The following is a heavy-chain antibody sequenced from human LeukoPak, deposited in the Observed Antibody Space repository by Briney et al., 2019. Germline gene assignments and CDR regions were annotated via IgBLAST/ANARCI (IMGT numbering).Heavy chain of an antibody. J-gene: IGHJ4*02. CDR3: GRVDMATTKDY. D-gene: IGHD5-24*01. V-gene: IGHV1-18*01. Sequence: EASVKVSCKAFGYTFTNFGITWVRQAPGQGLEWMGWISAYNGDTKYGQNFQGRVTMTTVTSTTTAYMDLRSLSSDDTAVYYCGRVDMATTKDYWGQGTLVTVSS. CDR2: ISAYNGDT. CDR1: GYTFTNFG.